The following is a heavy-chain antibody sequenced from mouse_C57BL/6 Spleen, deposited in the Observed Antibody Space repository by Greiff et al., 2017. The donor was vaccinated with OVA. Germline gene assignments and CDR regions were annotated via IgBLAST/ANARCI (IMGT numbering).Heavy chain of an antibody. J-gene: IGHJ1*03. CDR2: INPSTGGT. Sequence: VQLKESGPELVKPGASVKISCKASGYSFTGYYMNWVKQSPEKSLEWIGEINPSTGGTTYNQKFKAKATLTVDKSSSTAYMQLKSLTSEDSAVYYGASPYDGYYVDWYFDVWGTGTTVTVSS. D-gene: IGHD2-3*01. CDR1: GYSFTGYY. CDR3: ASPYDGYYVDWYFDV. V-gene: IGHV1-42*01.